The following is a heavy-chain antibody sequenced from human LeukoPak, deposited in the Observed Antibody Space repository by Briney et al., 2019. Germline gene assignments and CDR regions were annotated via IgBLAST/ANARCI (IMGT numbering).Heavy chain of an antibody. Sequence: GRSLRLSCAASGFTFSSYAMHWVRQAPGKGLEWVAVISYDGSNKYYADSVKGRFTISRGNAKNSLYLQMNSLRAEDTAVYYCARERGEGYCSSTSCSALGFFDYWGQGTLVTVSS. D-gene: IGHD2-2*01. CDR2: ISYDGSNK. V-gene: IGHV3-30-3*01. CDR1: GFTFSSYA. J-gene: IGHJ4*02. CDR3: ARERGEGYCSSTSCSALGFFDY.